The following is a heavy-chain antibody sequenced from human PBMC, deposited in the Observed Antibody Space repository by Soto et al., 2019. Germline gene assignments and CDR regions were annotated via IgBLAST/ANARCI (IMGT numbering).Heavy chain of an antibody. CDR2: IIPILDIT. D-gene: IGHD6-6*01. Sequence: QVQLVQSGAEVKKPGSSVQVSCKASGGTFSNYTITWVRQAPGQGLEWMGRIIPILDITTYAQKFQGRVTITADKSTSTAYMELSSLTSEDTAVYYCARVSMGSSSEDFQHWGQGTLVTVSS. CDR3: ARVSMGSSSEDFQH. CDR1: GGTFSNYT. J-gene: IGHJ1*01. V-gene: IGHV1-69*02.